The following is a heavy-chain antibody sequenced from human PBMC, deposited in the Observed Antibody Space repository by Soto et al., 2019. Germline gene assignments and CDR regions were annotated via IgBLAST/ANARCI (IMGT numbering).Heavy chain of an antibody. CDR1: ECSFASSC. V-gene: IGHV5-51*01. Sequence: PGEFLKISCNGTECSFASSCIRRVRQKPGKGLEWLGNVYPSDSDVRYSPAFEGQVTISADNSINTAYLQLLNLKASDTAIYYWTKGATIPFDSSGRGTRVTVSS. D-gene: IGHD3-10*01. J-gene: IGHJ4*02. CDR2: VYPSDSDV. CDR3: TKGATIPFDS.